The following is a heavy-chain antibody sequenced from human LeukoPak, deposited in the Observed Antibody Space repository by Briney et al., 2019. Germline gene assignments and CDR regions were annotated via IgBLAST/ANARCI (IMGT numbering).Heavy chain of an antibody. J-gene: IGHJ3*02. CDR1: GGSFSGYY. D-gene: IGHD2-2*01. CDR2: ISHGGST. V-gene: IGHV4-34*01. Sequence: SETLSLTCAVYGGSFSGYYWSRIRQPPGKGLEWIGKISHGGSTNYNPSLKSRVTISVDTSKNQFSLKLTSVTAADTAVYYCAREGVMRGYCTSTSCSKAFDIWGQGTLVTVSS. CDR3: AREGVMRGYCTSTSCSKAFDI.